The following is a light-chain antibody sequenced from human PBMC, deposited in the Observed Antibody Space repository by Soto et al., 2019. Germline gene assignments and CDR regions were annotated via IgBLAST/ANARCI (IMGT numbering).Light chain of an antibody. CDR3: QQFGSSSWT. CDR1: QSVSSSY. V-gene: IGKV3-20*01. J-gene: IGKJ1*01. Sequence: ESVLTQSPGTLSLSPGEKATLSCRASQSVSSSYLAWYQHKHGQAPRLLIYGASSRATGIPDRFSGSGSGTDFTLTVSRLEPEDFAVYNCQQFGSSSWTFGQGTKVEIK. CDR2: GAS.